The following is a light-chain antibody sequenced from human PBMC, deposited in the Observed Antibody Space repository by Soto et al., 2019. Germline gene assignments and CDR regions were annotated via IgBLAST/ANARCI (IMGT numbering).Light chain of an antibody. V-gene: IGLV1-47*01. J-gene: IGLJ3*02. Sequence: QSVLTQPPSASGTPGQTVTISCSGGWYNIGKNLGYWYQQLPGTAPKLLIYMTNQRPSGVPDRFCGSKSGSSASLAVSGLRSEDEAVYYCAAWDDSLRAWVFGGGTKLTVL. CDR2: MTN. CDR1: WYNIGKNL. CDR3: AAWDDSLRAWV.